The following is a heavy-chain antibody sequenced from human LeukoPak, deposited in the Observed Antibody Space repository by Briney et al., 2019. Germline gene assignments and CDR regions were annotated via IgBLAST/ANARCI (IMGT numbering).Heavy chain of an antibody. D-gene: IGHD5-24*01. CDR3: ARGGDAYRARGLDH. Sequence: PGGSLRLSCAASGFTFSSYWMHWVRQAPGKGLVWVSPINGDGSSTRYPDSVNGRFTISRDNAKNTLYLQMNSLRAEDTAVYYCARGGDAYRARGLDHWGQGTLVTVSS. J-gene: IGHJ4*02. V-gene: IGHV3-74*01. CDR2: INGDGSST. CDR1: GFTFSSYW.